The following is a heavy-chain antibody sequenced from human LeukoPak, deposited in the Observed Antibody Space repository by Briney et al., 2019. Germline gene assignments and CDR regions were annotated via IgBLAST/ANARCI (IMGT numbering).Heavy chain of an antibody. J-gene: IGHJ4*02. CDR3: ARHNRSALDY. CDR2: IYYSGST. Sequence: PSETLSLTCTVSGGSISSSSYSWGWIRQPPGKGLEWIGSIYYSGSTYYNPSLKSRVTISVDTSKNQFSLKLSSVTAADTAVYYCARHNRSALDYWGQGTLVTVSS. CDR1: GGSISSSSYS. V-gene: IGHV4-39*01.